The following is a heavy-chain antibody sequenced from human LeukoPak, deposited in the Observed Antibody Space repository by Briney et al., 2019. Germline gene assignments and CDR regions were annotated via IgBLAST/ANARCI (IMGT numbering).Heavy chain of an antibody. CDR3: ASHVLVPSPNDWFDP. CDR1: GFTFSSYE. J-gene: IGHJ5*02. Sequence: PGGSLRLSCAASGFTFSSYEMNWVRQAPGKGLEWVSYISSSGSTIYYADSVKGRFTISRDNAKNSLYLQMNSLRAEDTAVYYCASHVLVPSPNDWFDPWGQGTLVTVSS. CDR2: ISSSGSTI. D-gene: IGHD3-10*02. V-gene: IGHV3-48*03.